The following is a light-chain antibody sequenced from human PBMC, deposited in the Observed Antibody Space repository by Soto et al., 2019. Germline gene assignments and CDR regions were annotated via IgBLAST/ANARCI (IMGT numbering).Light chain of an antibody. V-gene: IGKV4-1*01. CDR1: QSVLYSSNNKNY. Sequence: DIVMTQSPDSLAVSLGERATFNCKSSQSVLYSSNNKNYLAWYQQKPGHPPKLLIYWASTRESGVPDRFSGSGSGTDFTLTISSLQAEDVAVYYCQQYYSTPWTFDQGTKVEIK. J-gene: IGKJ1*01. CDR2: WAS. CDR3: QQYYSTPWT.